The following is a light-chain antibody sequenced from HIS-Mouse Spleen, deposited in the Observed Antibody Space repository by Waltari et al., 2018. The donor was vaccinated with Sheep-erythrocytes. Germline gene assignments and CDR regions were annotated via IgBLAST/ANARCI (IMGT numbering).Light chain of an antibody. CDR3: SSYAGSNNWV. Sequence: QSALTQPPSASGSPGQSVTIPCTGTSRSVGGYNIVSWYQQHPGKAPKLMIYEVSKRPSGVPDRFSGSKSGNTASLTVSGLQAEDEADYYCSSYAGSNNWVFGGGTKLTVL. CDR2: EVS. J-gene: IGLJ3*02. CDR1: SRSVGGYNI. V-gene: IGLV2-8*01.